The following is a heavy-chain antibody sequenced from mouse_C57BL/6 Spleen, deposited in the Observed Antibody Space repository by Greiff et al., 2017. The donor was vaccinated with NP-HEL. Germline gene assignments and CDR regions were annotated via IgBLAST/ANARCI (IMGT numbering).Heavy chain of an antibody. CDR3: ARGVGGIAY. D-gene: IGHD1-1*02. J-gene: IGHJ3*01. CDR2: IYPGDGDT. Sequence: VQLQQSGPELVKPGASVKISCKASGYAFSSSWMNWVKQRPGKGLEWIGRIYPGDGDTNYNGKFKGKATLTADKSSSTAYMQLSILTYEASAVYFGARGVGGIAYWGQGTLVTVSA. V-gene: IGHV1-82*01. CDR1: GYAFSSSW.